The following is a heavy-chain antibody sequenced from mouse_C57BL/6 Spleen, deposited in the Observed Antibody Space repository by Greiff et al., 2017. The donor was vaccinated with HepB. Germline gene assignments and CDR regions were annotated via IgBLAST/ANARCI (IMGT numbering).Heavy chain of an antibody. CDR3: ARSPIYYYGHWYFDV. CDR2: INPSNGGT. D-gene: IGHD1-1*01. CDR1: GYTFTSYW. Sequence: VKLQQPGTELVKPGASVKLSCKASGYTFTSYWMHWVKQRPGQGLEWIGNINPSNGGTNYNEKFKSKATLTVDKSSSTAYMQLSSLTSEDSAVYYCARSPIYYYGHWYFDVWGTVTTVTVSS. J-gene: IGHJ1*03. V-gene: IGHV1-53*01.